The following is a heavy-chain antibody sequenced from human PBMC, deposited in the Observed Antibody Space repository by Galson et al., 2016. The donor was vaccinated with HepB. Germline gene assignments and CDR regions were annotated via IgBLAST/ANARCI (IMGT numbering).Heavy chain of an antibody. V-gene: IGHV3-30*03. J-gene: IGHJ4*02. Sequence: SLRLSCAASGFMFSAYGMHWVRQAPGKGLEWVSLISYDGSDKYYADSAKGRFTISRDNAKNSLYLQMNSLRADDTAVYYCAREKAAEYYLDYWGQGTLVTVSS. D-gene: IGHD6-13*01. CDR1: GFMFSAYG. CDR3: AREKAAEYYLDY. CDR2: ISYDGSDK.